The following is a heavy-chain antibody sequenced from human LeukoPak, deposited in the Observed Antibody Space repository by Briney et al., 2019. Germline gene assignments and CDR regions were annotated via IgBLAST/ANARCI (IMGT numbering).Heavy chain of an antibody. CDR3: AKDQPRSYYDFWSGYFTVNWFDP. D-gene: IGHD3-3*01. J-gene: IGHJ5*02. CDR1: GFTFSSYA. CDR2: ISGSGGST. V-gene: IGHV3-23*01. Sequence: GGSLRLSCAASGFTFSSYAMSWVRQAPGKGLEWVSAISGSGGSTYYADSVKGRFTISRDNSKNTLYLQMNSLRAEDTAVYYCAKDQPRSYYDFWSGYFTVNWFDPWGQGTLVTVSS.